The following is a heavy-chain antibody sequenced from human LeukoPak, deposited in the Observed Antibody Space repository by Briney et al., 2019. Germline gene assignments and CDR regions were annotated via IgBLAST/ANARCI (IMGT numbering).Heavy chain of an antibody. D-gene: IGHD4-17*01. CDR3: AKDSAGDYDLNFDY. CDR1: GFTVSSNY. Sequence: GGSLRLSCAASGFTVSSNYMSWVRQAPGKGLEWVSVIYSGGSTYYADSVKGRFTISRDNSKNTLYLQMNSLRAEDTAVYYCAKDSAGDYDLNFDYWGQGTLVTVSS. J-gene: IGHJ4*02. V-gene: IGHV3-53*01. CDR2: IYSGGST.